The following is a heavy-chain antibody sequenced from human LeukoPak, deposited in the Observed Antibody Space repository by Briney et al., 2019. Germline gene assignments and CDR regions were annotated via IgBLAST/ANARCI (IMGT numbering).Heavy chain of an antibody. CDR1: GFTFTNYA. D-gene: IGHD3-22*01. CDR3: ARRPRDTSGYYLGAFHD. J-gene: IGHJ3*01. CDR2: IGASGADT. V-gene: IGHV3-23*01. Sequence: GGSLRLSCAASGFTFTNYAMTWVRQAPGKGLEWVSVIGASGADTYYSGSVKGRFTVSRDNSQNTLFLHMSSLRAEDTAVYFCARRPRDTSGYYLGAFHDWGQGTTVTVSS.